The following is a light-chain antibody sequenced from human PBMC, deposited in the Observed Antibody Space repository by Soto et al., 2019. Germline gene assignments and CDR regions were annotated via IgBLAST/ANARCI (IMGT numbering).Light chain of an antibody. Sequence: DIQMTHSPSSLSASVGDRVTITCRASQSISSYLNWYQQKPGKAPKVLIYAASSLQSGVPSRFSGGGSGTEFTVTISSLQPEDFGTYYCQESHRDLLIFGPGTKVDIK. V-gene: IGKV1-39*01. CDR1: QSISSY. CDR2: AAS. CDR3: QESHRDLLI. J-gene: IGKJ3*01.